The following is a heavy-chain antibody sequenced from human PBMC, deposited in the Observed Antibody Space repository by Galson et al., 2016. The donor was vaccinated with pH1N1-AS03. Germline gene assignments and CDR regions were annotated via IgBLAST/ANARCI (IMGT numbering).Heavy chain of an antibody. CDR3: ARGHMSLSGFWDS. D-gene: IGHD3-9*01. J-gene: IGHJ4*02. CDR1: GYTFTSHR. Sequence: SVKVSCKASGYTFTSHRIIWVRQAPGQGLECMGWLTTSTGDPTYAQGFTGRFPFSLDTSVSTAYLQIDSLKADDTAVYYCARGHMSLSGFWDSWGQGTLVTVSS. V-gene: IGHV7-4-1*01. CDR2: LTTSTGDP.